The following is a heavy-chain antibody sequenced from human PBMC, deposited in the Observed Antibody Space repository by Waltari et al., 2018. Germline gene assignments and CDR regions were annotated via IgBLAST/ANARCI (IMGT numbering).Heavy chain of an antibody. J-gene: IGHJ5*02. CDR3: ANLLS. D-gene: IGHD3-3*01. Sequence: EVQLVESGGDLVQPGGSLRLPGAASGFTFSSYTIYWGRQAPGKGLEWVSAISGGGGAYYADSVKGRFTISRDNSRNTVFLQMNTLRVEDTAVYYCANLLSWGQGTTVAVSS. V-gene: IGHV3-23*04. CDR1: GFTFSSYT. CDR2: ISGGGGA.